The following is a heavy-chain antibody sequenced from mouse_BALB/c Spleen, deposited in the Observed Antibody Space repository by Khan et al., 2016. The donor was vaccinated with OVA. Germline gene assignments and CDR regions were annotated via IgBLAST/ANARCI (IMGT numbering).Heavy chain of an antibody. D-gene: IGHD4-1*01. CDR1: GFTFSSYS. CDR2: ISSGGDYT. Sequence: EVQLVESGGDLVKPGGSLKLSCAASGFTFSSYSMSWVRQTPDKRLEWVASISSGGDYTYYPDSVKGRFTISRDNAKNSLYLQMSYLKSEDTAMYYCADHLTGSDAYWGQGTLVNVSA. V-gene: IGHV5-6*01. CDR3: ADHLTGSDAY. J-gene: IGHJ3*01.